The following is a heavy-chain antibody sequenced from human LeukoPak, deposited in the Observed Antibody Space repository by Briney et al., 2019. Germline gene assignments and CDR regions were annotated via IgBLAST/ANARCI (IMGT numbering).Heavy chain of an antibody. CDR3: ARDKYGGNSNAFDI. J-gene: IGHJ3*02. D-gene: IGHD4-23*01. V-gene: IGHV3-74*01. CDR1: GFXFSSYW. Sequence: GGSLRLSCAGSGFXFSSYWMNWVRQAPGKGLVWVSYINSDGSSTNSADSVRGRFTISRDNAKNTLYLQMNSLRAEDTAVYYCARDKYGGNSNAFDIWGQGTLVSVSS. CDR2: INSDGSST.